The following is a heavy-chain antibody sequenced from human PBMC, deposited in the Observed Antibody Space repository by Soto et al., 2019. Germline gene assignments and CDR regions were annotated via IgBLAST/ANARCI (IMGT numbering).Heavy chain of an antibody. CDR3: AREISGSYRFDY. J-gene: IGHJ4*02. Sequence: ASVKVSCKASGYTFTSYDTNWVRQATGQGLEWMGWMNPNSGNTGYAQKFQGRVTMTRNTSISTAYMELSSLRSEDTAVYYCAREISGSYRFDYWGQGTLVTVSS. CDR2: MNPNSGNT. D-gene: IGHD1-26*01. CDR1: GYTFTSYD. V-gene: IGHV1-8*01.